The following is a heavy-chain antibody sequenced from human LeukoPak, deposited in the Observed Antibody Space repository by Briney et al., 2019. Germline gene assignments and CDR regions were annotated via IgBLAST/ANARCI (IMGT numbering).Heavy chain of an antibody. D-gene: IGHD4-23*01. CDR2: ISSNGGST. CDR3: ARDLRWYYFDY. V-gene: IGHV3-64*01. Sequence: GGSLRLSCAASGFTFSSYAMHWVRQAPGKGLEYVSAISSNGGSTYYANSVKGRFTISRDNSKNTLYLQMGSLRAEDMAVYYCARDLRWYYFDYWGQGTLVTVSS. CDR1: GFTFSSYA. J-gene: IGHJ4*02.